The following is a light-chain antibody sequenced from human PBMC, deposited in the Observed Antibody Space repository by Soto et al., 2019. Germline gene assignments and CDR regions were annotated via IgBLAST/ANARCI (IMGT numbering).Light chain of an antibody. Sequence: QSVLTQPPSVSGAPGQRVTISCSGSSSNIGAGYLVHWYQQVPGTAPKLLIYDNTNRPSGVPDRFSGSKSGTSASLAITGLKAEDEADYFCQSYDTSLSGSKVFGGGTKVTVL. J-gene: IGLJ2*01. CDR2: DNT. V-gene: IGLV1-40*01. CDR3: QSYDTSLSGSKV. CDR1: SSNIGAGYL.